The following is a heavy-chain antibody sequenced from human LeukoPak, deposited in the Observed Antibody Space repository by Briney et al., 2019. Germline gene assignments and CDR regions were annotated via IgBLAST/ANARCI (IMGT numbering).Heavy chain of an antibody. CDR3: ARHGPVVTATDAFDL. CDR2: VYYSGRT. CDR1: GGSISVNTYY. Sequence: SETLSLTCTVSGGSISVNTYYCAWIRQPPGRGLEWIGSVYYSGRTDYNPSLKSRVTISVDTSKNQLSLSLNSVTAADTAVYYCARHGPVVTATDAFDLWGQGTMVTVSS. J-gene: IGHJ3*01. D-gene: IGHD2-21*02. V-gene: IGHV4-39*01.